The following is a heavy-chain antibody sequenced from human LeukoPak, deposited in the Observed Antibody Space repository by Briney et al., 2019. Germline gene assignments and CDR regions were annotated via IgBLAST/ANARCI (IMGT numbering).Heavy chain of an antibody. CDR1: GYTFIGYY. Sequence: ASVKVSCKASGYTFIGYYIHGVRQAPGQGLEWMGRINPNSGDTNYAQKFQGRVTMTRDTSISTAYIQLSRLRSDDTAVYFCATDYHFPLWGQGTLVSVSS. J-gene: IGHJ4*02. CDR2: INPNSGDT. D-gene: IGHD2-2*01. CDR3: ATDYHFPL. V-gene: IGHV1-2*02.